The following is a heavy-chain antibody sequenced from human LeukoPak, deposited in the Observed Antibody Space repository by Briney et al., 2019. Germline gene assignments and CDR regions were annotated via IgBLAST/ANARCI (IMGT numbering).Heavy chain of an antibody. V-gene: IGHV3-64*04. CDR1: GFTFSRYA. Sequence: QSGGSLRLSCSASGFTFSRYAMHWVRQAPGKGLEYVSAISSNGGSTYYADSVKGRFTISRHNSKKMVYLQMNSLRTEDTAVYYCARDQGIYSSGWYSYYGMDVWGQGTTVTVSS. J-gene: IGHJ6*02. CDR3: ARDQGIYSSGWYSYYGMDV. CDR2: ISSNGGST. D-gene: IGHD6-19*01.